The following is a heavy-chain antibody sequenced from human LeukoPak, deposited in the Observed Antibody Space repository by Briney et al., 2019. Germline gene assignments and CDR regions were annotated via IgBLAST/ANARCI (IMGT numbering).Heavy chain of an antibody. D-gene: IGHD1-26*01. V-gene: IGHV3-21*01. J-gene: IGHJ4*02. CDR3: ARYGSYPPFDY. Sequence: GGSLRLSCAASGFTFSRYSMNWVRQAPGKELEWVSSISSSSSYIYYADSVKGRFTISRDNAKNSLYLQMNSLRAEDTAVYYCARYGSYPPFDYWGQGTLVTVSS. CDR2: ISSSSSYI. CDR1: GFTFSRYS.